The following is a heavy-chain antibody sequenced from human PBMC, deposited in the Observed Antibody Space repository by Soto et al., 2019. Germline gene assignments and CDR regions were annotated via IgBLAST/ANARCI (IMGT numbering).Heavy chain of an antibody. V-gene: IGHV3-48*01. CDR1: GFTFSSYS. D-gene: IGHD3-10*01. CDR2: ISSSSSTI. Sequence: EVQLVESGGGLVQPGGSLRLSCAASGFTFSSYSMNWVRQAPGKGLEWFSYISSSSSTIYYADSVKGRFTISRDNAKNSLYLQMNSLRAEDTAVYYCARGLGITMVRGAGTWGQGTLVTVSS. J-gene: IGHJ5*02. CDR3: ARGLGITMVRGAGT.